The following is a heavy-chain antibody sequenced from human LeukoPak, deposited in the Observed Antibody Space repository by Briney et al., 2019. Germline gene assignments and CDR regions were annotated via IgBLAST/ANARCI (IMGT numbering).Heavy chain of an antibody. CDR2: IYHSGST. Sequence: SETLSLTCAVSGGSISSGGYSWSWLRQPPGKGLEWIGYIYHSGSTYYNPSLKSRVTISVDRSKNQFSLKLSSVTAADTAVYYCARALRGNYYDSSGYAFDYWGQGTLVTVSS. CDR3: ARALRGNYYDSSGYAFDY. CDR1: GGSISSGGYS. V-gene: IGHV4-30-2*01. J-gene: IGHJ4*02. D-gene: IGHD3-22*01.